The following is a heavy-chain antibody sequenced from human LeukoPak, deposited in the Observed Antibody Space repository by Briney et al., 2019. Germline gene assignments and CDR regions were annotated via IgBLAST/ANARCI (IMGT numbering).Heavy chain of an antibody. CDR1: GGSISSGGYY. CDR2: IYYSGST. V-gene: IGHV4-31*03. D-gene: IGHD3-22*01. J-gene: IGHJ4*02. CDR3: RTYYYDSSGYVFDY. Sequence: PSETLSLTCTVSGGSISSGGYYWSWIRQHPGKGLEWIGYIYYSGSTYYNPSLKSRVTISVDTSKNQFSLKLSSVTAADTAVYYCRTYYYDSSGYVFDYWGQGTLVTVSS.